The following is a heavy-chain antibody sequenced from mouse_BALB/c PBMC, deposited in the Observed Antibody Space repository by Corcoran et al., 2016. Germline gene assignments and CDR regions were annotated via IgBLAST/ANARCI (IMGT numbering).Heavy chain of an antibody. CDR2: IDPENGNT. CDR3: ARSGTFDY. D-gene: IGHD4-1*01. CDR1: GFDIKDYN. Sequence: VQLQQSGAELVRPGALVKLSCKASGFDIKDYNMHWVKQRPEQGLEWIGWIDPENGNTIYDPKFQGKASITADTSSNTAYLQLSSLTSEDTAVYYCARSGTFDYWGQGTTLTVSS. V-gene: IGHV14-1*02. J-gene: IGHJ2*01.